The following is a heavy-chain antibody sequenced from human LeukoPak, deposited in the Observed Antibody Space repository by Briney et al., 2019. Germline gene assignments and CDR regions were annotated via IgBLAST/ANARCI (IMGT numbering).Heavy chain of an antibody. CDR2: IWYDGSDK. CDR3: AKDNGTTGTTGWLFDN. V-gene: IGHV3-30*02. Sequence: GGSLRLSCGASGFTFSSFGMHWLRQAPGKGLEWVAIIWYDGSDKYYSDSVKGRFTISRDNSKNTLYLQMNRLRAAEMCVYYCAKDNGTTGTTGWLFDNWGQGTLVIVSS. CDR1: GFTFSSFG. D-gene: IGHD1-1*01. J-gene: IGHJ4*02.